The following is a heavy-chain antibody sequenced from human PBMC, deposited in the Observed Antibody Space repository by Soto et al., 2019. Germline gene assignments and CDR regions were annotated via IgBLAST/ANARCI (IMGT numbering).Heavy chain of an antibody. V-gene: IGHV3-33*01. CDR1: AVTFTGFC. D-gene: IGHD1-26*01. J-gene: IGHJ4*02. CDR3: ARDGVGTTPSFGYFDY. Sequence: GGSLRLSCAASAVTFTGFCMHWVRQAPGKGLEWVAVIRFDGSNTYYADSVKGRFTISRDNPKNMLYLQMNSLRAEDTAIYYYARDGVGTTPSFGYFDYWGLGTRVTVSS. CDR2: IRFDGSNT.